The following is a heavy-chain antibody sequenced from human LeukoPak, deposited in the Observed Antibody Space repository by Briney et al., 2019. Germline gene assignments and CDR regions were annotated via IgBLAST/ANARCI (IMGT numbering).Heavy chain of an antibody. D-gene: IGHD6-19*01. CDR3: ARSSGWYFDY. Sequence: ASVKVSCKASGYTFTGYYMRWVRQAPGQGLEWMGWISAYNGNTNYAQKLQGRVTMTRDMSTSTVYMEVSSLRSEDTAVYYCARSSGWYFDYWGQGTLVTVSS. CDR2: ISAYNGNT. CDR1: GYTFTGYY. J-gene: IGHJ4*02. V-gene: IGHV1-18*04.